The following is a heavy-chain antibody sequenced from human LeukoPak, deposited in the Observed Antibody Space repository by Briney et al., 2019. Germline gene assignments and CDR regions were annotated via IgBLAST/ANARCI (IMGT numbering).Heavy chain of an antibody. CDR2: IIPIFGTA. V-gene: IGHV1-69*13. CDR3: GVVVTAYYYYYYMDV. CDR1: GYTFTGYY. J-gene: IGHJ6*03. Sequence: GASVKVSCKTSGYTFTGYYMHWVRQAPGQGLEWMGGIIPIFGTANYAQKFQGRVTITADESTSTAYMELSSLRSEDTAVYYCGVVVTAYYYYYYMDVWGKGTTVTISS. D-gene: IGHD2-21*02.